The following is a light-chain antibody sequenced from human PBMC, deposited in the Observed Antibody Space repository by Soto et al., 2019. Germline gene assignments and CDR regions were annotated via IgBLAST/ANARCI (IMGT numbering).Light chain of an antibody. CDR2: HAS. CDR3: QQYNSYSWT. CDR1: QNIGRW. V-gene: IGKV1-5*01. Sequence: DIQMTQSPTTLSASIGDRVTISCRASQNIGRWLAWYQQKPGTAPNLLIYHASNLRGGVPSRFSGGGSGTEVTLTISSLQPDDIATDSCQQYNSYSWTFGQGTKVDIK. J-gene: IGKJ1*01.